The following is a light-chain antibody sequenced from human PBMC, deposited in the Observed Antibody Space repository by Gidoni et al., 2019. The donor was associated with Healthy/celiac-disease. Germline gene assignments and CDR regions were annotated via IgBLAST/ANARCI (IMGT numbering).Light chain of an antibody. V-gene: IGLV3-19*01. CDR3: NSRDSSGNQVV. Sequence: SSELTQDPAVSVALGQTVRITCQGDSLRSDYASWYQQKPGQAPVLVIYGKNNRPSGIQDRFSGSTSGNTASLTITGAQAEDEADYYCNSRDSSGNQVVFGGGTKLTVL. CDR1: SLRSDY. J-gene: IGLJ2*01. CDR2: GKN.